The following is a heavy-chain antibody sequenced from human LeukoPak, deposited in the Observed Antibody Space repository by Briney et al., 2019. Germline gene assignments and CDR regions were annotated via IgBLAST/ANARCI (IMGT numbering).Heavy chain of an antibody. J-gene: IGHJ4*02. V-gene: IGHV3-20*04. CDR1: GFTFDDYG. CDR3: ARWASGLTGTTGGGYFDY. Sequence: GGSLRLSCAASGFTFDDYGMSWVRQAPGKGLEWVAGINWNSGSTGYADSVKGRFTISRDNAKNSLYLQMNSLSGEDTALYYCARWASGLTGTTGGGYFDYWGQGTLVTVSS. CDR2: INWNSGST. D-gene: IGHD1-20*01.